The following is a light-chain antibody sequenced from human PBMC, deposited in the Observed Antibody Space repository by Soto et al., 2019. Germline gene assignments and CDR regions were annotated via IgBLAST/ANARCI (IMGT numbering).Light chain of an antibody. J-gene: IGKJ1*01. CDR2: DAS. V-gene: IGKV1-5*01. Sequence: DIQMTQSTSTLSASFGDRVTITCRASQSISSWLAWYQQKPGKAPKLLIYDASSLESGVPSRFSGSGYGTEFNLTITSLQTDDFATFYCQQYSSDSWTFGQGTKVDIK. CDR3: QQYSSDSWT. CDR1: QSISSW.